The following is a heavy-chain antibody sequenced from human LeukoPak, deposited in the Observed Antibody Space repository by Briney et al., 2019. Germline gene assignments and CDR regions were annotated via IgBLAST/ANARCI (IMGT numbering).Heavy chain of an antibody. CDR2: IWYDESNK. D-gene: IGHD3-10*01. CDR3: ARTAWNYFGSGNYYAPDY. J-gene: IGHJ4*02. Sequence: GGSLRLSCAASGFMFNNYDMHWVRQAPGRGLEWVAMIWYDESNKYYADSVKGRFTISRDNSKNTLYLQMNSLRVDDTAIYYCARTAWNYFGSGNYYAPDYWGQGTLVTVSS. CDR1: GFMFNNYD. V-gene: IGHV3-33*01.